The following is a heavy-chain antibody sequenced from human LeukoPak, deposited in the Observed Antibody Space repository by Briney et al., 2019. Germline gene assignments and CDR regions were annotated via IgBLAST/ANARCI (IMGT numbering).Heavy chain of an antibody. D-gene: IGHD4-23*01. J-gene: IGHJ4*02. CDR1: GFTFSSYW. V-gene: IGHV3-7*02. CDR2: IQQDGSEQ. Sequence: PGGSVTLFCTASGFTFSSYWMSWVRQAPGKGLEWVANIQQDGSEQYYVDSVKGRFTISRDNAKNSLYLQMNSLRAEDTALYYCARNYGGYSHWGQGTIATVSS. CDR3: ARNYGGYSH.